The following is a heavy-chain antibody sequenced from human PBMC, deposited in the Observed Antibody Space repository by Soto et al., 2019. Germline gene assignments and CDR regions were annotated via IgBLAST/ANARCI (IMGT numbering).Heavy chain of an antibody. Sequence: GASVKVSCKASGYTVTIYGITGVRQAPGQGLEWMGWISAYNGNTNYAQKLQGRVTMTTDTSTSTAYMELRSLRSDDTAVYYCARDARYDVLRFLERLPSPGSSLPYYMDVWGKGTTVTVS. V-gene: IGHV1-18*01. J-gene: IGHJ6*03. CDR3: ARDARYDVLRFLERLPSPGSSLPYYMDV. CDR2: ISAYNGNT. D-gene: IGHD3-3*01. CDR1: GYTVTIYG.